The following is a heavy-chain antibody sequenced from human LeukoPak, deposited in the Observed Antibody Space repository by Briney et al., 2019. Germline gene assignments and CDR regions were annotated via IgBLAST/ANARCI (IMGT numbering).Heavy chain of an antibody. CDR2: FYPEDGET. D-gene: IGHD6-19*01. V-gene: IGHV1-24*01. Sequence: ASVKVSCKVSGYTLTELSMHWVRQAPGKGLEWMGGFYPEDGETIYAQKFQGRVTMTEDTSTDTAYMELSSLRSEDTAVYYCATTYSSGWPSGYGMDVWGQGTTVTVSS. J-gene: IGHJ6*02. CDR1: GYTLTELS. CDR3: ATTYSSGWPSGYGMDV.